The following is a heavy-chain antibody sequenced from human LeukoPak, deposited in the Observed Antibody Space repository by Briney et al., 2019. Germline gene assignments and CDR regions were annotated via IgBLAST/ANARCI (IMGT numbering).Heavy chain of an antibody. J-gene: IGHJ4*02. D-gene: IGHD6-19*01. CDR2: IVVGSGNT. Sequence: SVKVSCKASVFTFTSSAVQWVRQARGQRLGWIGWIVVGSGNTNYAQKFQERVTITRDMSTSTAYMELSSLRSEDTAVYYCAAAYSSGWYTPSRQFDYWGQGTLVTVSS. CDR1: VFTFTSSA. CDR3: AAAYSSGWYTPSRQFDY. V-gene: IGHV1-58*01.